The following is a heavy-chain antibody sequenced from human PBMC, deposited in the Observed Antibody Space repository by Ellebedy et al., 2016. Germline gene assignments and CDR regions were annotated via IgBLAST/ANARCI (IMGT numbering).Heavy chain of an antibody. CDR2: INQDGSEK. J-gene: IGHJ4*02. CDR1: GFTFSSYW. CDR3: YYGHYSAS. Sequence: GESLKISXAASGFTFSSYWLTWVRQAPGKGLEWVANINQDGSEKYYVDSVKGRFTISRDNSRYTLYLQMDSLTAADTAVYYCYYGHYSASWGQGTLVTVSS. D-gene: IGHD4-17*01. V-gene: IGHV3-7*03.